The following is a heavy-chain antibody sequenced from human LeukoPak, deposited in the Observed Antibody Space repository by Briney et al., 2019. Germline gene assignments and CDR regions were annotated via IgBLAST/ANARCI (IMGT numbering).Heavy chain of an antibody. J-gene: IGHJ4*02. Sequence: GGSLRLSCAASGFTFSSYAMHWVRQAPGKGLEYVSAISSNGGSTYYANSVKGRFTISRDNSKNTLYLQMNSLRAEDTAVYYCAKEVSSGYYFYYFDYWGQGTLVTVSS. CDR3: AKEVSSGYYFYYFDY. CDR2: ISSNGGST. CDR1: GFTFSSYA. D-gene: IGHD3-22*01. V-gene: IGHV3-64*01.